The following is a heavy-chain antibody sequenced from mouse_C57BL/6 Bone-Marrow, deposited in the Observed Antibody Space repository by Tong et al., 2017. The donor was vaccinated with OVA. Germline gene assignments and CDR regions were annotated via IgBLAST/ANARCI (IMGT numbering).Heavy chain of an antibody. CDR3: PLRYDV. Sequence: EVQLQESGGGLVQPGGSMKLSCVASGFTFSNYWMNWVRQSPEKGLEWVAQIRLKSDNYATHYAESVKGRFTISRDDSKSSVYMQMNNLRAEDTGIYYCPLRYDVWGTGTTVTVSS. J-gene: IGHJ1*03. V-gene: IGHV6-3*01. CDR1: GFTFSNYW. D-gene: IGHD1-1*01. CDR2: IRLKSDNYAT.